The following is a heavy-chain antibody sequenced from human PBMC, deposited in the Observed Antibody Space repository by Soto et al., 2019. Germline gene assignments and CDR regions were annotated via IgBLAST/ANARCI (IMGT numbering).Heavy chain of an antibody. Sequence: GGSLRLSCAASGFTFSSYAMHWVRQAPGKGLEWVAVISYDGSNKYYADSVKGRFTISRDNSKNTLYLQMNSLRAEDTAVYYCARAATVTTRPYYFDYCGQGTLVTVSS. J-gene: IGHJ4*02. V-gene: IGHV3-30-3*01. CDR2: ISYDGSNK. CDR3: ARAATVTTRPYYFDY. D-gene: IGHD4-4*01. CDR1: GFTFSSYA.